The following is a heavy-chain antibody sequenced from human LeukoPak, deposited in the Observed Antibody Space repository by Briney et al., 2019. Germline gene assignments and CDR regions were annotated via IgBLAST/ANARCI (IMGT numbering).Heavy chain of an antibody. Sequence: GGSLRLSCAASGFTFSSYAMHWVRQAPGKGLEWVSGMSASGSHTHSADFVKGRFTISRDNFKNTLYLQVNGLRVEDTAVYYCAKVRSGNNYYFDYWGQGTLVTXSS. CDR3: AKVRSGNNYYFDY. CDR2: MSASGSHT. CDR1: GFTFSSYA. V-gene: IGHV3-23*01. D-gene: IGHD1/OR15-1a*01. J-gene: IGHJ4*02.